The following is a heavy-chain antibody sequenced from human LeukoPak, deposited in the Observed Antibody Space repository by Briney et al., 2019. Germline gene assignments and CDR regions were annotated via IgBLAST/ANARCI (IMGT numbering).Heavy chain of an antibody. J-gene: IGHJ6*03. D-gene: IGHD4-17*01. Sequence: GGSLRLSCAASGFTFSSYSMNWVRQAPRKGLEWVAYISSNSNSMYCTDSEKGLFTISTKNAKNSLFLQMNNLRAENTAVYYGARYPSTGRAVIGYYNDVWGKGTTVTVSS. CDR2: ISSNSNSM. CDR3: ARYPSTGRAVIGYYNDV. V-gene: IGHV3-48*04. CDR1: GFTFSSYS.